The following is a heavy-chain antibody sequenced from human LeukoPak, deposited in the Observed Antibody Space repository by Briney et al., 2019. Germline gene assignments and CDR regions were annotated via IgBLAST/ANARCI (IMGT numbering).Heavy chain of an antibody. CDR1: GFTFSTYA. V-gene: IGHV3-23*01. J-gene: IGHJ4*02. CDR2: IIGSGGST. CDR3: AKYILGGTPPDS. Sequence: GGSLRLSCAASGFTFSTYAMTWVRQAPGKGLEWVSSIIGSGGSTYHTDSVKGRFTISRDNSKNTVSLQMISLRAEDTAVYYCAKYILGGTPPDSWGQGTLVTVSS. D-gene: IGHD1-26*01.